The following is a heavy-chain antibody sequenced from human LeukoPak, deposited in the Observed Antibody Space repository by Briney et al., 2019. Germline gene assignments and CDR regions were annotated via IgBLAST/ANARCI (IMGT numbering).Heavy chain of an antibody. Sequence: GASVKVSCKASGYAFTSYDINWVRQAPGQGLEWLGWISGYSGDTKYAQRLQGRVTMTTDTSTSTAYMELRSLRYDDTAVYYCATAALPRFLSLNDAFDIWGQGTMVTVSS. CDR1: GYAFTSYD. CDR3: ATAALPRFLSLNDAFDI. J-gene: IGHJ3*02. D-gene: IGHD3-3*01. V-gene: IGHV1-18*01. CDR2: ISGYSGDT.